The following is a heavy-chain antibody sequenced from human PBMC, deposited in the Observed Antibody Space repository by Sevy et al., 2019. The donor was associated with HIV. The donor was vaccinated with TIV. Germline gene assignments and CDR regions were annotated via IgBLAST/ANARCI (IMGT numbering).Heavy chain of an antibody. Sequence: SETLSLTCTVSGGSISSYYWSWIRQPPGKGLEWIGYIYYSGITNYNPSLKSRVTISVDTSKNQFSLKLSSVTAADTAVYYCARRSRYCSSTSCREGYYYYMDVWGKGTTVTVSS. CDR2: IYYSGIT. V-gene: IGHV4-59*01. J-gene: IGHJ6*03. CDR1: GGSISSYY. CDR3: ARRSRYCSSTSCREGYYYYMDV. D-gene: IGHD2-2*01.